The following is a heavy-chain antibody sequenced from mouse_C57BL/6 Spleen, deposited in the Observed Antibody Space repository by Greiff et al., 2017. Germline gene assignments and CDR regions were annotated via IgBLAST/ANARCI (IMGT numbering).Heavy chain of an antibody. CDR2: IDPANGNT. Sequence: VQLQQSVAELVRPGASVTLSCTASGFNIKNTYMHWVKQRPEQGLEWIGRIDPANGNTKYAPKFQGKATITAVTSSNTAYLQLRRLTSEDTAIYYCARSDGYYRSFAYWGQGTLVTVSA. V-gene: IGHV14-3*01. CDR3: ARSDGYYRSFAY. J-gene: IGHJ3*01. CDR1: GFNIKNTY. D-gene: IGHD2-3*01.